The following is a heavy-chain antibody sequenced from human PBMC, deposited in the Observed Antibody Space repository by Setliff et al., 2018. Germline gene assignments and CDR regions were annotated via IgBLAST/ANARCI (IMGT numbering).Heavy chain of an antibody. CDR3: ARDLGHGGDSDY. CDR2: IGHTGSI. V-gene: IGHV4-38-2*02. J-gene: IGHJ4*02. CDR1: GYSISSGYI. D-gene: IGHD2-21*02. Sequence: TLSLTCTVSGYSISSGYIWGWIRQRPGTGMEWVGNIGHTGSINYNPSLKSRITISRDTSKNQVSLKLNSVTATDTAVYYCARDLGHGGDSDYWGQGILVTVSS.